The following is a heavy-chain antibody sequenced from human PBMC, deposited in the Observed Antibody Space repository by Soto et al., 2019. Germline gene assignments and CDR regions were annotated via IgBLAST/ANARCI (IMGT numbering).Heavy chain of an antibody. D-gene: IGHD4-17*01. V-gene: IGHV3-48*01. CDR3: ARVYGDYGPAPYYYYYMDV. CDR1: GFTFSSYS. J-gene: IGHJ6*03. CDR2: ISSSSSTI. Sequence: EVQLVESGGGLVQPRGSLRLSCAASGFTFSSYSMNWVRQAPGKGLEWVSYISSSSSTIYYADSVKGRFTISRDNAKNSLYLQMNSLRAEDTAVYYCARVYGDYGPAPYYYYYMDVWGKGTTVTVSS.